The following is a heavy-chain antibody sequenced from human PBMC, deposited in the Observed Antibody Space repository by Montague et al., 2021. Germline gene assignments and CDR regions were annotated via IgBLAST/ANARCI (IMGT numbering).Heavy chain of an antibody. V-gene: IGHV3-7*01. CDR1: GLTFSSYW. J-gene: IGHJ6*03. CDR3: GVSPRRGGMDV. Sequence: SLRLSCAASGLTFSSYWMSWVRQAPGKGLEWVANIGDDGVETYYVDSVKGRFTVSRDNAKSSLYLQMNSLRAEDTAVYYCGVSPRRGGMDVWGKGTTVTVSS. CDR2: IGDDGVET.